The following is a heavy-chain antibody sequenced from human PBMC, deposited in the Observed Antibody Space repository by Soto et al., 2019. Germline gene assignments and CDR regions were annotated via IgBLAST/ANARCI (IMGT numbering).Heavy chain of an antibody. V-gene: IGHV3-9*01. CDR1: GFTFWDSA. CDR3: AKGGPRYYYYGMDV. CDR2: ISWNSGSI. J-gene: IGHJ6*02. Sequence: GGSLRLSCAACGFTFWDSAMRGARQAPGKGLEWVSGISWNSGSIGYADSVKGRFTISRDNAKNSLYLQMNSLRAEDTALYYCAKGGPRYYYYGMDVWGQGTTVTVSS. D-gene: IGHD1-26*01.